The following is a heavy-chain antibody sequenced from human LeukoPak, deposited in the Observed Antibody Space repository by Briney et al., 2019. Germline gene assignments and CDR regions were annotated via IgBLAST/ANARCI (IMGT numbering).Heavy chain of an antibody. CDR1: VYSFSNHV. CDR2: ISTYNGNA. D-gene: IGHD3-10*01. Sequence: AAVKVSCTSSVYSFSNHVIFWMRQAPGRGLEWVGWISTYNGNADYAEYLQGRATLTTDASTSTVHLEFRYLISDDTALYFCARDSRPRQWFGRLDDYHYMDVWGKGTTVTVSS. J-gene: IGHJ6*03. V-gene: IGHV1-18*01. CDR3: ARDSRPRQWFGRLDDYHYMDV.